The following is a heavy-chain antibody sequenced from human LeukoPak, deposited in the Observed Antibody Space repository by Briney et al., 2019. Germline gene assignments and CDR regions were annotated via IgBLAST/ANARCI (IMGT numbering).Heavy chain of an antibody. CDR3: ARVGDIVVVVAATGRRYGMDV. Sequence: SETLSLTCAVYGGSFSGYYWSWIRQPPGKGLEWIGEINHSGSTNYNPSLKSRVTISVDTSKNQFSLKLSSVTAAGTAVYYCARVGDIVVVVAATGRRYGMDVWGQGTTVTVSS. CDR2: INHSGST. V-gene: IGHV4-34*01. J-gene: IGHJ6*02. CDR1: GGSFSGYY. D-gene: IGHD2-15*01.